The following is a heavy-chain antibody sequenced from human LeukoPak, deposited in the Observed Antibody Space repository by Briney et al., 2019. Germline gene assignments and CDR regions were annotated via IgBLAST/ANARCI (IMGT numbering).Heavy chain of an antibody. J-gene: IGHJ6*03. D-gene: IGHD3-10*01. V-gene: IGHV4-34*01. CDR2: INHSGST. Sequence: PSETLSLTCAVYVGSFSGYYWSWIRQPPGKGLEWIGEINHSGSTNYNSSLKSRVTISVDTSKNQFSLKLSSVTAADTAVYYCTRGYYGSGSHCCHMDVWGKGTTITVS. CDR3: TRGYYGSGSHCCHMDV. CDR1: VGSFSGYY.